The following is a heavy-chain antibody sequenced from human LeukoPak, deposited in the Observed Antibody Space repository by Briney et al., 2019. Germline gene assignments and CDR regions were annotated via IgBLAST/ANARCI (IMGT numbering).Heavy chain of an antibody. Sequence: SQTLSLTCTVSGGSISSGDYYWSWIRQPPGKGLEWIGYIYYSGSTYYNPSLKSRVTISADTSKNQFSLKLSSVTAADTAVYYCASLWFGEGYWFDPWGQGTLVTVSS. CDR2: IYYSGST. J-gene: IGHJ5*02. D-gene: IGHD3-10*01. V-gene: IGHV4-30-4*01. CDR1: GGSISSGDYY. CDR3: ASLWFGEGYWFDP.